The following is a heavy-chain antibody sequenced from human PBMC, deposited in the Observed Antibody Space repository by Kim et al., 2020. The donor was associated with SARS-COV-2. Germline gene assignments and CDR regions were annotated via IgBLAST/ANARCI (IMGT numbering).Heavy chain of an antibody. D-gene: IGHD5-12*01. CDR1: GFTFSSYG. V-gene: IGHV3-30*18. CDR2: ISYDGSNK. Sequence: GGSLRLSCAASGFTFSSYGMHWVRQAPGKGLEWVAVISYDGSNKYYADSVKGRFTISRDNSKNTLYLQRNSLRAEDTAVYYCAKDAGGGYDLDYWGQGTLVTVSS. J-gene: IGHJ4*02. CDR3: AKDAGGGYDLDY.